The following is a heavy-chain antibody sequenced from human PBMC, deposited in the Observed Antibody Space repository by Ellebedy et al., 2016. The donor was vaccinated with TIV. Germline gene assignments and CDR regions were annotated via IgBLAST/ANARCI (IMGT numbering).Heavy chain of an antibody. CDR3: AKSSGDYGSTWGSNY. V-gene: IGHV3-23*01. D-gene: IGHD6-13*01. J-gene: IGHJ4*02. CDR1: GFTFSNYA. Sequence: GGSLRLSCAASGFTFSNYAMSWVRQAPGKGLEWVASISGSGGNTYYADSVRDRFTISRDNSRTTLYLQINSLRAEDTAVYYCAKSSGDYGSTWGSNYWGQGTLVTVSS. CDR2: ISGSGGNT.